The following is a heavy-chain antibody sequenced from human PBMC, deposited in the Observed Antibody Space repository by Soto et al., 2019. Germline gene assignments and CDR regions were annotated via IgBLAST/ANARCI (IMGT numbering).Heavy chain of an antibody. J-gene: IGHJ3*02. V-gene: IGHV1-2*02. CDR1: GYTFTSYY. Sequence: ASVKVSCKASGYTFTSYYMHWVRQAPGQGLEWMGIINPSGGTNYAQKFQGRVTMTRDTSISTAYMELSRLRSDDTAVYYCAKLYDFWSGDDAFDIWGQGTMVTVSS. CDR3: AKLYDFWSGDDAFDI. CDR2: INPSGGT. D-gene: IGHD3-3*01.